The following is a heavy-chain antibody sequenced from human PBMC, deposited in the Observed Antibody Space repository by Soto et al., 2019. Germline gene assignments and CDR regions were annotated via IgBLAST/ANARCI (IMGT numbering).Heavy chain of an antibody. V-gene: IGHV1-18*04. J-gene: IGHJ6*02. D-gene: IGHD3-3*01. Sequence: ASVKVSCKASGYTFTSYGISWVRQAPGQGLEWMGWISAYNGNTNYAQKLQGRVTMTTDTSTSTAYMELRSLRSDDTAVYYCARDHYVMYYDFLICYMSPVSYYGTHVWC. CDR2: ISAYNGNT. CDR3: ARDHYVMYYDFLICYMSPVSYYGTHV. CDR1: GYTFTSYG.